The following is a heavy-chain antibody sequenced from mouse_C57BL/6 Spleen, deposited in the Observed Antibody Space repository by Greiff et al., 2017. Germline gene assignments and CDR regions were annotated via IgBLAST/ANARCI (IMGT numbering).Heavy chain of an antibody. Sequence: QVQLQQPGTELVKPGASVKLSCKASGYTFNGYWMHWVKQRPGQGLEWIGNINPSNGGTNYNEKFKSKATLTVDKSSSTAYMQLSSLTSEDSAVYYCAPIYCDSWYFDVWGTGTTGTVSS. D-gene: IGHD2-4*01. J-gene: IGHJ1*03. CDR3: APIYCDSWYFDV. V-gene: IGHV1-53*01. CDR1: GYTFNGYW. CDR2: INPSNGGT.